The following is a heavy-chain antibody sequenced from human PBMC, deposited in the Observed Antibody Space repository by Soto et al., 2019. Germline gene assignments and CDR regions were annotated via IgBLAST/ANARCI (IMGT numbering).Heavy chain of an antibody. CDR2: INAGNGNT. Sequence: QVQLVQSGAEVKKPGASVKVSCKASGYTFTSYAMHWVRQAPGQRLEWMGWINAGNGNTKYSQKFHGRVTSTRDTSASTAYMELNSLRSEDTAVYYCARDQYLYGDYNYFDYWGQGTLVTVSS. D-gene: IGHD4-17*01. J-gene: IGHJ4*02. CDR1: GYTFTSYA. V-gene: IGHV1-3*01. CDR3: ARDQYLYGDYNYFDY.